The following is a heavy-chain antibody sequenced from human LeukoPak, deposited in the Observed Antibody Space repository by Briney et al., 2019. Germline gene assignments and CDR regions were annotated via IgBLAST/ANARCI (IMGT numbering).Heavy chain of an antibody. J-gene: IGHJ5*02. V-gene: IGHV1-2*06. CDR3: ARGSDSGTPRWFDP. CDR1: GYTFTDYY. D-gene: IGHD1-26*01. CDR2: INPNSGGGT. Sequence: ASVKVSCKASGYTFTDYYMHWVRQAPGQGLEWMGRINPNSGGGTNYAQKFQGRVTMTRDTSISTAYMKLSSLRSDDTAVYYCARGSDSGTPRWFDPWGQGTLVTV.